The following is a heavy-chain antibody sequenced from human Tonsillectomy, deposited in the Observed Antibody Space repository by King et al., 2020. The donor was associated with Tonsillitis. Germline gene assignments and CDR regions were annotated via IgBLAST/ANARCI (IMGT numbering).Heavy chain of an antibody. CDR3: ARSPVYPESYWYFDL. J-gene: IGHJ2*01. V-gene: IGHV2-70*04. Sequence: TLKESGPALVKPTQTLTLTCTFSGFSLSTSGMRVSWIRQPPGKALEWLARIDWDDDKFYSTSLKTRLTISKDTSKNQVVLTMTNMDPVDTATYYCARSPVYPESYWYFDLWGRGTLVTVSS. CDR1: GFSLSTSGMR. CDR2: IDWDDDK. D-gene: IGHD1-14*01.